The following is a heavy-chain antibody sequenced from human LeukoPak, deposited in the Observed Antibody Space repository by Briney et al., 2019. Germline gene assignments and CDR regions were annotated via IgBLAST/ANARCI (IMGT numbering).Heavy chain of an antibody. V-gene: IGHV4-61*02. Sequence: SQTLSLTCTVSSGSISSGSLYWNWIPQPAGKGLEWIGRIYTSGSTNYNPSLKSRVTISVDTSKNHFSLKLSSVTAADTAVYYCARSPDYDSTGYDYWGQGTLVTVSS. J-gene: IGHJ4*02. D-gene: IGHD3-22*01. CDR1: SGSISSGSLY. CDR3: ARSPDYDSTGYDY. CDR2: IYTSGST.